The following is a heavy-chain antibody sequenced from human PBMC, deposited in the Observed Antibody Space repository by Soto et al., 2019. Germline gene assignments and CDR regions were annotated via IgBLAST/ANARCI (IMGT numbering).Heavy chain of an antibody. CDR3: TRDSGGYYGPGAFDI. Sequence: PGGSLRLSCAASGFTFSSYGMHWVRQTPGKGLEWVAVIWYDGSNKYYADSVKGRFTISRDNSKNTLYLQMNSLRAEDTAFYYCTRDSGGYYGPGAFDIWGQGTMVTVSS. CDR1: GFTFSSYG. V-gene: IGHV3-33*01. J-gene: IGHJ3*02. D-gene: IGHD3-10*01. CDR2: IWYDGSNK.